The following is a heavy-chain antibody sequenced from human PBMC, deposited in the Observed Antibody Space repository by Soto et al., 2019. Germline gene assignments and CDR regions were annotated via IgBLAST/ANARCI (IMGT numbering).Heavy chain of an antibody. Sequence: GGSLRLSCAASGFTFSSYAMHWVRQAPGKGLEWVAVISYDGSNKYYADSVKGRFTISRDNSKNTLYLQMNSLRAEDTAVYYCARGGVSGSYYYYYGMDVWGQGTTVTVSS. J-gene: IGHJ6*02. CDR3: ARGGVSGSYYYYYGMDV. CDR1: GFTFSSYA. V-gene: IGHV3-30*04. D-gene: IGHD1-26*01. CDR2: ISYDGSNK.